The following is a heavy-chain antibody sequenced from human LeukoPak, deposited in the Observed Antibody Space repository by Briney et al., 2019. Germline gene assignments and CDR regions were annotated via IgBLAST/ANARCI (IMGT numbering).Heavy chain of an antibody. CDR3: ARHGHDFWSGYFSYYFDY. J-gene: IGHJ4*02. CDR2: IYYSGST. CDR1: GGSISSSSYY. D-gene: IGHD3-3*01. V-gene: IGHV4-39*01. Sequence: TSETLSLTCTVSGGSISSSSYYWGWIRQPPGKGLEWIGSIYYSGSTYYNPSLQSRVTISVDTSKNQFPLKLSSVTAADAAVYYCARHGHDFWSGYFSYYFDYWGQGTLVTVSS.